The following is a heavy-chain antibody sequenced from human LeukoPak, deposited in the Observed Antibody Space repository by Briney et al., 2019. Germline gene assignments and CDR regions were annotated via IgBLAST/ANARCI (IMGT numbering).Heavy chain of an antibody. Sequence: PGGSLRLSCAASGFSFGGYAMAWVRQAPRKGLEWVSSISGSGATTNYADSVRGRFTISRDNSGDTLYLQMNSLRVEDTAVYYCAKDRAGYNVRGSDYWGQGTLVTVSS. CDR2: ISGSGATT. J-gene: IGHJ4*02. CDR1: GFSFGGYA. V-gene: IGHV3-23*01. CDR3: AKDRAGYNVRGSDY. D-gene: IGHD5-24*01.